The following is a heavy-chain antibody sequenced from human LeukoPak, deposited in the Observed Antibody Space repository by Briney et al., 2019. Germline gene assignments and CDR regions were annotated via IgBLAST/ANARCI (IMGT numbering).Heavy chain of an antibody. Sequence: PGGSLRLSCAASGFTFSSYAMSWVRQAPGKGLEWVACIRYDGTNTYYADSVKGRFTISRDNSKNTLYLQMNSLRAEDTAVYYCAKDRSFWSGYYWARSGDFDYWGQGTLVTVSS. D-gene: IGHD3-3*01. J-gene: IGHJ4*02. CDR3: AKDRSFWSGYYWARSGDFDY. V-gene: IGHV3-30*02. CDR1: GFTFSSYA. CDR2: IRYDGTNT.